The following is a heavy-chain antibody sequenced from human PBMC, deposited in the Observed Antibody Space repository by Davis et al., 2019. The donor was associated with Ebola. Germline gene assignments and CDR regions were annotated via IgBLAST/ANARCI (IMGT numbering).Heavy chain of an antibody. CDR1: GFTFSGSA. CDR3: TVSVDTAMAYGARHYYYYGMDV. V-gene: IGHV3-73*01. Sequence: PGGSLRPSCAPSGFTFSGSAMHWVRQASGKGLEWVGRIRSKANSYATAYAASVKGRFTISRDDSKNTAYLQMNSLKTEDTAVYYCTVSVDTAMAYGARHYYYYGMDVWGQGTTVTVSS. J-gene: IGHJ6*02. CDR2: IRSKANSYAT. D-gene: IGHD5-18*01.